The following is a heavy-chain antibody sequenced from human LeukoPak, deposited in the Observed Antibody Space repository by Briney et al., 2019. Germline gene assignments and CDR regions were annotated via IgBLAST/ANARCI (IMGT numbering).Heavy chain of an antibody. CDR1: GFTFDDYG. CDR2: INWNGGST. D-gene: IGHD6-19*01. CDR3: ARDRSSGRWDAFDI. J-gene: IGHJ3*02. Sequence: GSLRLSCAASGFTFDDYGMSWVRQAPGKGLEWVSGINWNGGSTGYADSVKGRFTISRDNAKNSLYLQMNSLRAEDTALYYCARDRSSGRWDAFDIWGQGTIVTVSS. V-gene: IGHV3-20*04.